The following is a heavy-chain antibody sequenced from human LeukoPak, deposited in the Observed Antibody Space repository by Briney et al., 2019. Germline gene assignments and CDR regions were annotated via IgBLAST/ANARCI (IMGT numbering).Heavy chain of an antibody. Sequence: SETLSLTCTVSGASISSYYWSWIRQPPGKGLEWIGYIYYSGSTNYNPSLKSRVTISVETSKNEFSLKLRSVTAADTAVYYCARVTGYRIEDYFDYWGQGTLVTVSS. CDR3: ARVTGYRIEDYFDY. V-gene: IGHV4-59*13. D-gene: IGHD6-13*01. CDR2: IYYSGST. CDR1: GASISSYY. J-gene: IGHJ4*02.